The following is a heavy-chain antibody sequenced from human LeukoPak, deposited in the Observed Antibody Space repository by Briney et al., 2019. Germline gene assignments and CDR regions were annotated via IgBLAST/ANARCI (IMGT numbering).Heavy chain of an antibody. V-gene: IGHV1-2*02. Sequence: ASVKVSCKASGYTFTGYYMHWVRQAPGQGLEWMGWINPNSGGTNYAQKFQGRVTMTRDTSISTAYMELSRLRSDDTAVYYCARGVGLRYFDWLFPWPIDPWGQGTLVTVSS. D-gene: IGHD3-9*01. CDR2: INPNSGGT. J-gene: IGHJ5*02. CDR3: ARGVGLRYFDWLFPWPIDP. CDR1: GYTFTGYY.